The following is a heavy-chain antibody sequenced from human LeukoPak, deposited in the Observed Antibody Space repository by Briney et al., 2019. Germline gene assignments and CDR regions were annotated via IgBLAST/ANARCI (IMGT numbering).Heavy chain of an antibody. CDR1: GFTVSSNY. V-gene: IGHV3-66*01. CDR2: IYSGGST. D-gene: IGHD2-2*01. CDR3: ARETGCSSTSCSSYWYFDL. J-gene: IGHJ2*01. Sequence: GGSLRLSCAASGFTVSSNYMSWVRQSPGKGLEWVSVIYSGGSTYYADCVKGRFTISRDNSKNTLYLQMNSLRAEDTAVYYCARETGCSSTSCSSYWYFDLWGRGTLVTVSS.